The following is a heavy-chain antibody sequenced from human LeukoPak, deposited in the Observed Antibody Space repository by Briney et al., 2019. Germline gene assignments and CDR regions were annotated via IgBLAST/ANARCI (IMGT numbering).Heavy chain of an antibody. CDR2: ISWNSGSI. CDR3: AREGELAFDY. CDR1: GFTFDDYV. D-gene: IGHD1-7*01. Sequence: GGSLRLSCAASGFTFDDYVMHWVRQAPGKGLEWVSGISWNSGSIGYADSVKGRFTISRDNAKNSLYLQMNSLRAEDTAVYYCAREGELAFDYWGQGTLVTVSS. V-gene: IGHV3-9*01. J-gene: IGHJ4*02.